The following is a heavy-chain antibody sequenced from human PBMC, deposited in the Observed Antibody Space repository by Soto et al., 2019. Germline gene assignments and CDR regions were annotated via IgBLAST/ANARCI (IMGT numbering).Heavy chain of an antibody. CDR2: ISSSGDGT. J-gene: IGHJ6*04. CDR1: GFTFTSYA. CDR3: FKYSDFWTWAMDV. Sequence: GSLRLSCASSGFTFTSYAMTWVRQAPGKGLEWVSIISSSGDGTYYVDSVKGRFTISRDNSRNTLNLQMNSLRAEDTAVYYCFKYSDFWTWAMDVCGDGTTDTDSA. D-gene: IGHD3-3*01. V-gene: IGHV3-23*01.